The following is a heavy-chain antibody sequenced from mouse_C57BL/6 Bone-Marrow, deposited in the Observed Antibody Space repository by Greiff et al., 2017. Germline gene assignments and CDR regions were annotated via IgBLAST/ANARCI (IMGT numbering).Heavy chain of an antibody. J-gene: IGHJ3*01. V-gene: IGHV1-59*01. CDR1: GYTFTSYW. Sequence: QVQLQQPGAELVRPGTSVKLSCKASGYTFTSYWMHWVKQRPGQGLEWIGVIDPSDSYTNYNQKFKGKATLTVDTSSSTAYMQLSSLTSEDSAVYYCAREGWFAYWGQGTLVTVSA. CDR3: AREGWFAY. CDR2: IDPSDSYT.